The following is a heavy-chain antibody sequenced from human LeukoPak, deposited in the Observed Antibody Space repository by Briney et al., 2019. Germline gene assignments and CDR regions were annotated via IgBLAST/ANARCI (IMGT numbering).Heavy chain of an antibody. J-gene: IGHJ3*02. CDR2: IYYSGST. V-gene: IGHV4-39*07. CDR1: GGSISSSSYY. Sequence: SETLSLTCTVSGGSISSSSYYWGWIRQPPGKGLEWIGSIYYSGSTYYNPSLKSRVTISVDTSKNQFSLQLNSVTPEDTAVYYCARVLVGATSYFDAFDIWGQGTMVTVSS. CDR3: ARVLVGATSYFDAFDI. D-gene: IGHD1-26*01.